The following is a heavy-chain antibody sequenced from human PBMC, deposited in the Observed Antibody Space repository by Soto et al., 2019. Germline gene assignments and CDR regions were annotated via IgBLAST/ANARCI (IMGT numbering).Heavy chain of an antibody. J-gene: IGHJ4*02. Sequence: GGSLRLSCAASGFTFRTSAVTWVRQAPGKGLEWVSTISGSDNTYYADSVKGRFTISRDSSKNTLYLQMNSLRAEDTAVYYCAKGYYTVDSWGEGTQVTVSS. CDR3: AKGYYTVDS. V-gene: IGHV3-23*01. CDR2: ISGSDNT. D-gene: IGHD1-26*01. CDR1: GFTFRTSA.